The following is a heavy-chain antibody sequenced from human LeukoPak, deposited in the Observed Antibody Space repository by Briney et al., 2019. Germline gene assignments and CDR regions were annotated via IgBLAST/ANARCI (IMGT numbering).Heavy chain of an antibody. Sequence: GGSLRLSCAASGNYWMHWVRQAPGKGLAWVSHSSGDGSWTTYADSVKGRFTISKDTAKNTVYLQMNNLRAEDTAVYYCLSVYETYWGRGTLVTVSS. V-gene: IGHV3-74*01. CDR3: LSVYETY. CDR1: GNYW. J-gene: IGHJ4*02. D-gene: IGHD5/OR15-5a*01. CDR2: SSGDGSWT.